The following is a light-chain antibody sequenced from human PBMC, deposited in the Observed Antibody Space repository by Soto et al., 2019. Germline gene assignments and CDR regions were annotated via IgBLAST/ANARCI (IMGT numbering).Light chain of an antibody. CDR3: QQSYSTPQT. V-gene: IGKV1-39*01. CDR1: QSISSY. Sequence: DIQMTQSPSSLSASVGDRVTITCRASQSISSYLNWYRQKPGKAPKLLIYGASSLQSGVPSRFSGSGSGTDFTLTISSLQPEDFATYYCQQSYSTPQTFGGGTKVEIK. CDR2: GAS. J-gene: IGKJ4*02.